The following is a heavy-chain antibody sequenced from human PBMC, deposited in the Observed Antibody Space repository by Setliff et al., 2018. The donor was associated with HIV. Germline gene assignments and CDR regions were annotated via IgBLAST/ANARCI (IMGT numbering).Heavy chain of an antibody. Sequence: PSETLSLTCGVSGYSISSGYYWGWIRQPPGKGLEWIGSIYHNGITYYNPSLKSRVTMSVDTSQNQFSLKLSSVTAADTAVYYCARTYYYDSSGYYPRFGYFDYWGQGTLVTVSS. J-gene: IGHJ4*02. CDR2: IYHNGIT. V-gene: IGHV4-38-2*01. D-gene: IGHD3-22*01. CDR3: ARTYYYDSSGYYPRFGYFDY. CDR1: GYSISSGYY.